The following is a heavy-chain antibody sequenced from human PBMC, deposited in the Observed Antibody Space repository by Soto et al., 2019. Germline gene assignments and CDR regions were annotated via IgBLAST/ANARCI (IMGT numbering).Heavy chain of an antibody. J-gene: IGHJ4*02. V-gene: IGHV3-30*03. CDR1: GFTFSDYS. Sequence: PGGSLRLSCAASGFTFSDYSMNWVRQAPGKGLEWVAVISYGGINTYYADSVKGRFTISRDDSKNTVYLQMNGLRPEDTAVYFCARTTVVSGTPDFDYWGQGTLVTV. CDR2: ISYGGINT. CDR3: ARTTVVSGTPDFDY. D-gene: IGHD4-4*01.